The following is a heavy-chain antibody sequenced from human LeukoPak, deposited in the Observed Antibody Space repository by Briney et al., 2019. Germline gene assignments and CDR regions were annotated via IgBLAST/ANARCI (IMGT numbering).Heavy chain of an antibody. CDR1: GFTFSSYT. CDR2: ISGSGGTT. D-gene: IGHD3-10*01. CDR3: AKHRFGYYMDV. Sequence: GGSLRLSCAVSGFTFSSYTMSWVRQVPGKGLSWVSHISGSGGTTHYADSVKGRFTISRDNSKNTLYLQMNSLRAEDTAVYYCAKHRFGYYMDVWGKGTTVTVSS. J-gene: IGHJ6*03. V-gene: IGHV3-23*01.